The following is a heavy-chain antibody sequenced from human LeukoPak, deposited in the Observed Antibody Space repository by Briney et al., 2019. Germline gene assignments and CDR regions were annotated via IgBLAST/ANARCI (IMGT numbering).Heavy chain of an antibody. Sequence: NPSETLSLTCTVSDGSISSSNYYWGWIRQPPGKGLEWIGSIYYSGSTYYNPSLKSRVTISVDTSKNQFSLKLSSVTAADTAVYYCARHGKSLRYFDWLLPLDYWGQGTLVTVSS. D-gene: IGHD3-9*01. CDR2: IYYSGST. CDR3: ARHGKSLRYFDWLLPLDY. J-gene: IGHJ4*02. V-gene: IGHV4-39*01. CDR1: DGSISSSNYY.